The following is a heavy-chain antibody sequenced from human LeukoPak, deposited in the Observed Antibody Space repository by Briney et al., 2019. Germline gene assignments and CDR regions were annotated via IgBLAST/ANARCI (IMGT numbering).Heavy chain of an antibody. D-gene: IGHD1-26*01. Sequence: SETLSLTCTVSGGSISSYYWSWIRQPAGKGLEWIGRIYTSGSTNYNPSLKSRVTMSVDTSKNQLPLKLTSVTAADTAVYYCVRWDRGSNLESDYWGQGTLVTVSS. CDR2: IYTSGST. J-gene: IGHJ4*02. CDR3: VRWDRGSNLESDY. CDR1: GGSISSYY. V-gene: IGHV4-4*07.